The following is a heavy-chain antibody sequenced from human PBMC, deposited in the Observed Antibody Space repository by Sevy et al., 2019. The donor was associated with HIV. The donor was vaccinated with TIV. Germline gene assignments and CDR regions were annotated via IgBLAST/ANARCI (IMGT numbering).Heavy chain of an antibody. Sequence: GGSLRLSCAASGFTFSSFGMHWVRQAPGKGLEWVSFISYDGSNKKYADSVKGRHTVSRDKSKNSLYLQMNSLGAEDTAVYYCAKDLDYFDSSAGPSSLIYNYYYGLEDWGPGTTVTVSS. D-gene: IGHD3-22*01. CDR2: ISYDGSNK. CDR1: GFTFSSFG. V-gene: IGHV3-30*18. J-gene: IGHJ6*02. CDR3: AKDLDYFDSSAGPSSLIYNYYYGLED.